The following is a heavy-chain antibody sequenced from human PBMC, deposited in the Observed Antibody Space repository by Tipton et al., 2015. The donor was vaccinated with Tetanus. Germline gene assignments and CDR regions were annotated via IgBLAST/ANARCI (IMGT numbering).Heavy chain of an antibody. Sequence: SLRLSCAASGFTFSSYAMSWVRQAPGKGLEWVAVISYDGSNKYYADSVKGRFTISRDNSKNTLYLQMNSLRAEDTAVYYCARDLKAAAGKVSYYYYGMDVWGQGTTVTVSS. D-gene: IGHD6-13*01. CDR2: ISYDGSNK. CDR1: GFTFSSYA. CDR3: ARDLKAAAGKVSYYYYGMDV. J-gene: IGHJ6*02. V-gene: IGHV3-30-3*01.